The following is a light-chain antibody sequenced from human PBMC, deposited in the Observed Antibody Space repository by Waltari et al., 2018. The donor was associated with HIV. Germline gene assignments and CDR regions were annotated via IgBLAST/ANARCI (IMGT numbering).Light chain of an antibody. V-gene: IGKV1-5*03. CDR2: KTS. CDR1: QSISTW. J-gene: IGKJ5*01. Sequence: DIQMTQSPSTLSASVGDRVTIPCRSSQSISTWLAWYQQQPGRAPKLLIYKTSSLHSGVPSRFIGSGSGTEFSLTISSLQPDDFTTYYCQQYHSYSLTFGQGTRLEMK. CDR3: QQYHSYSLT.